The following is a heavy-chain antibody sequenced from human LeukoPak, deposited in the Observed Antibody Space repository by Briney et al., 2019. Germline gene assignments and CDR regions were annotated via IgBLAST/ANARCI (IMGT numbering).Heavy chain of an antibody. J-gene: IGHJ4*02. CDR2: ISGDGRTT. D-gene: IGHD6-19*01. CDR1: GVTLSNYW. V-gene: IGHV3-74*01. Sequence: GGSLRLSCVGSGVTLSNYWMYWVRQGPEKGLVWVSRISGDGRTTDYADSGKGRFTTFRDNAKNTLYLQMNSLRAEDTAVYYCAKAKAPLYSSGWSGDYWGQGTLVTVSS. CDR3: AKAKAPLYSSGWSGDY.